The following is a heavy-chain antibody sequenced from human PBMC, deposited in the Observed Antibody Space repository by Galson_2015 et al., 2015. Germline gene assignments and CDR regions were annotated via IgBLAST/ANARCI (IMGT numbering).Heavy chain of an antibody. V-gene: IGHV3-30*18. J-gene: IGHJ6*02. CDR2: ISDEGSIK. CDR3: AKDNEGYCSDGHCYSYYYYGMDV. CDR1: GFTFSSCG. D-gene: IGHD2-15*01. Sequence: SLRLSCAARGFTFSSCGMHWVRQAPGKGLEWVALISDEGSIKEYADSVKGRFTISRDNSKNTLSLQMNSLRAEDTAIYYCAKDNEGYCSDGHCYSYYYYGMDVWG.